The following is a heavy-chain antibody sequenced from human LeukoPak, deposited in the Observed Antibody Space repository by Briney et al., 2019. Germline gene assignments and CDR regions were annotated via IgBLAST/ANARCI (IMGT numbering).Heavy chain of an antibody. CDR2: IYYSGST. Sequence: SETLSLTCTVSGGSVSSGSYYWSWIRQPPGKGLEWIGYIYYSGSTDYNPSLKSRVTISVDTSKNQFPLKLSSVTAADTAVYYCARASLYYYYGMDVWGQGTTVTVSS. J-gene: IGHJ6*02. CDR1: GGSVSSGSYY. CDR3: ARASLYYYYGMDV. V-gene: IGHV4-61*01.